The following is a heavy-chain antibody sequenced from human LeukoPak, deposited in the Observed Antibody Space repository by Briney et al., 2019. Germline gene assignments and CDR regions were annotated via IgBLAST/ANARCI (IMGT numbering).Heavy chain of an antibody. D-gene: IGHD3-16*02. V-gene: IGHV3-7*01. CDR1: GFTFSNHW. CDR3: VRRYMATSAEDFDY. CDR2: MNQEGSEI. J-gene: IGHJ4*02. Sequence: GGSLRLSCAASGFTFSNHWMTWVRQAPGKGLEWVANMNQEGSEIYYVDSARGRFIISRDIAKKSLYLQMNTLRAEDTAVYYCVRRYMATSAEDFDYWGRGTLVTVSS.